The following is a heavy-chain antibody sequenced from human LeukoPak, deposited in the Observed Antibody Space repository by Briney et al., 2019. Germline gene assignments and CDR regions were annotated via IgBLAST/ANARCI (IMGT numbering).Heavy chain of an antibody. J-gene: IGHJ5*02. Sequence: PGGSLRLSCAASGFTFSSXAMXWVRQAPGXXXXXXXXXSGSGGITYYTDSVKGXFTISRDNSKNTLFLQMNSLRAEDTAVYYCAKDSGDTSGNWFDPWGQGTLVTVSS. CDR3: AKDSGDTSGNWFDP. CDR2: XSGSGGIT. CDR1: GFTFSSXA. V-gene: IGHV3-23*01. D-gene: IGHD6-19*01.